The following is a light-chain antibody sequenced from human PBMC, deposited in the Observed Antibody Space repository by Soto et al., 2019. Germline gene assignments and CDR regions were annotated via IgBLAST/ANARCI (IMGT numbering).Light chain of an antibody. J-gene: IGKJ5*01. V-gene: IGKV1-33*01. CDR3: QQYDILPIT. CDR1: QDINIY. Sequence: DIQMTQSPSSLFASVGDRVTITCKATQDINIYVNWYQQKPGKATNLLIYDASNLEIGVPSRVSGSGSGTHVTFTISSLQTEDIGTYYCQQYDILPITFGRGTRLEIK. CDR2: DAS.